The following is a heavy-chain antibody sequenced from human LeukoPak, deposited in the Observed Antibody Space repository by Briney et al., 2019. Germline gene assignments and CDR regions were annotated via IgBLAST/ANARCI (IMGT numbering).Heavy chain of an antibody. CDR1: GFTFSSYW. D-gene: IGHD6-13*01. J-gene: IGHJ4*02. V-gene: IGHV3-7*01. CDR3: ARDQGVAADGIVGHFDY. Sequence: GGSLRLSCAAAGFTFSSYWVGWVRPSAGRGLGWVANIHHDGRDKYYLDSVKGRFTISRDTAKTSLYLQMNSLRAEDRAVYSCARDQGVAADGIVGHFDYWGRGTLVTVSS. CDR2: IHHDGRDK.